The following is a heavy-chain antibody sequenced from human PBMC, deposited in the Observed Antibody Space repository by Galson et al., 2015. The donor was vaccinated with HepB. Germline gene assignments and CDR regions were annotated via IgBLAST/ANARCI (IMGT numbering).Heavy chain of an antibody. CDR3: ARVPHPMVAAVQYDY. D-gene: IGHD6-13*01. Sequence: SETLSLTCTVSGGSISSYYWSWIRQPPGKGLEWIGYIYYSGSTNYNPSLKGRVTISVDTSKNQFSLKLSSVTAADTAVYYCARVPHPMVAAVQYDYWGQGTLVTVSS. V-gene: IGHV4-59*08. CDR1: GGSISSYY. J-gene: IGHJ4*02. CDR2: IYYSGST.